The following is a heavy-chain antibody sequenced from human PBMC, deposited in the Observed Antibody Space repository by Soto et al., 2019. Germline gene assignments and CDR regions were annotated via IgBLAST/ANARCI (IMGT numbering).Heavy chain of an antibody. CDR1: GGSISSYY. V-gene: IGHV4-59*01. CDR3: ARDGPGRPETI. J-gene: IGHJ3*02. Sequence: SETLSLTCTVSGGSISSYYWSWVRQPPGKGLEWIGYIYNSGTTNYNPSLKSRVTVSVDTSKKQFSLKLNSVSAADTAVYYCARDGPGRPETIWRQGTMVTVSS. D-gene: IGHD3-10*01. CDR2: IYNSGTT.